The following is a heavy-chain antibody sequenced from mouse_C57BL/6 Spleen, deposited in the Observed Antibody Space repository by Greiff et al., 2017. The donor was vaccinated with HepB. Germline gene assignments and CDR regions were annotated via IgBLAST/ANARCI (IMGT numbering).Heavy chain of an antibody. J-gene: IGHJ2*01. CDR2: ISSGGSYT. D-gene: IGHD1-1*01. Sequence: EVKLVESGGDLVKPGGSLKLSCAASGFTFSSYGMSWVRQTPDKRLEWVATISSGGSYTYYPDSVKGRFTISRDNAKNTLYLQMSSLKSEDTAMYYCARPVITTVGGYFDYWGQGTTLTVSS. CDR3: ARPVITTVGGYFDY. CDR1: GFTFSSYG. V-gene: IGHV5-6*02.